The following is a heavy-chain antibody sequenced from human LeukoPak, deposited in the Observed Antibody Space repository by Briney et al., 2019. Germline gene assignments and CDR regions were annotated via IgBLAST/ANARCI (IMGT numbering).Heavy chain of an antibody. D-gene: IGHD6-19*01. CDR1: GFTFSSYS. J-gene: IGHJ4*02. CDR3: ARSHSSGWYPLRNFDY. V-gene: IGHV3-48*04. CDR2: ISSSGSTI. Sequence: GGSLRLSCAASGFTFSSYSMNWVRQAPGKGLEWVSYISSSGSTIYYADSVKGRFTISRDNAKNSLYLQMNSLRAEDTAVYYCARSHSSGWYPLRNFDYWGQGTLVTVSS.